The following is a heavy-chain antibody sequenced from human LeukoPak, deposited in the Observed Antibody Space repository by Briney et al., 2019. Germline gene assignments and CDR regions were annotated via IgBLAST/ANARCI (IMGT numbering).Heavy chain of an antibody. CDR3: ARRYCSSTSCYFYFDY. Sequence: GGSLRLSCAASRFTFSSYAMHWVRQAPGKGLEWVAFIQYDGSIKHYADSAKGRFTISIDNSKNTLYLQMNNRRLEVTAVYYCARRYCSSTSCYFYFDYWGQGTLVTVSS. CDR2: IQYDGSIK. D-gene: IGHD2-2*01. J-gene: IGHJ4*02. V-gene: IGHV3-30*02. CDR1: RFTFSSYA.